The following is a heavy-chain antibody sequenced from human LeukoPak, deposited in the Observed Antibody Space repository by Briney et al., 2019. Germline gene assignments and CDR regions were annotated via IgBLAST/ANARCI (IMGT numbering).Heavy chain of an antibody. V-gene: IGHV1-2*02. CDR2: INPNSGGT. CDR3: ARAVGESDAFDI. CDR1: GYTFTGYY. Sequence: GASVKVSCKASGYTFTGYYMHWVRQAHGQGLEWMGWINPNSGGTNYAQKFQGRVTMTRDTSISTAYMELSRLRSDDTAVYYCARAVGESDAFDIRGQGTMVTVSS. J-gene: IGHJ3*02. D-gene: IGHD3-16*01.